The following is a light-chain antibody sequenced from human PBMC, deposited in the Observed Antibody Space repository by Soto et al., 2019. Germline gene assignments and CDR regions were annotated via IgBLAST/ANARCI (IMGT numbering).Light chain of an antibody. CDR2: DNN. CDR1: RCNLRRKD. V-gene: IGLV1-51*01. CDR3: GTCDTSVSGGGV. Sequence: HSALTQQPSVSAAPGHKVTVSFSGSRCNLRRKDVSGYQQFPGTAPKLLIYDNNKRPSGIPDRFSGSKSGTSATLGITGLQTGDEADYYCGTCDTSVSGGGVFGTGTQVTVL. J-gene: IGLJ1*01.